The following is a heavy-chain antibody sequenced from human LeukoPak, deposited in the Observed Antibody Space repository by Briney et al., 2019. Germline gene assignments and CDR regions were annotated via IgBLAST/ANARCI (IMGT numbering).Heavy chain of an antibody. CDR3: TRGAGPSG. CDR1: GFTSSSYK. V-gene: IGHV3-48*03. D-gene: IGHD1-26*01. J-gene: IGHJ4*02. Sequence: GGSILLCCSASGFTSSSYKMNWVRQAPGKGLEWVSYISGGDTTIYYADSVRGRFTISRDNAKNSLYLQMNSLRAEDTALYSCTRGAGPSGWRQGTLVTVSS. CDR2: ISGGDTTI.